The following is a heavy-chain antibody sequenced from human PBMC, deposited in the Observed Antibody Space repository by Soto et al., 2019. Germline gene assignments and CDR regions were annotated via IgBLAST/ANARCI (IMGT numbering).Heavy chain of an antibody. V-gene: IGHV4-31*03. Sequence: TLSLTCTVSGGSISSGGYYWSWIRKHPGKGLEWIGYIYYRGSTYYNPSLKSRVTISVDTSKNQFSLKLSPVTAADTAVYYCARGPTSEGEEAGMDVWGQGTTVTVSS. J-gene: IGHJ6*02. CDR2: IYYRGST. D-gene: IGHD2-21*01. CDR1: GGSISSGGYY. CDR3: ARGPTSEGEEAGMDV.